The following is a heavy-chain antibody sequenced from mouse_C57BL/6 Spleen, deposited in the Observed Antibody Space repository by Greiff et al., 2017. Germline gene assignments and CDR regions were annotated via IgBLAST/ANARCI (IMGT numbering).Heavy chain of an antibody. V-gene: IGHV1-69*01. J-gene: IGHJ2*01. CDR2: IDPSDSYT. CDR3: ARRDSNYVNY. CDR1: GYTFTSYW. Sequence: QVQLQQPGAELVMPGASVKLSCKASGYTFTSYWMHWVQQRPGQGLEWIGEIDPSDSYTNYNQKFKGKSTLTVDKSSSTAYMQLSSLTSEDSAVYYCARRDSNYVNYWGQGTTLTVSS. D-gene: IGHD2-5*01.